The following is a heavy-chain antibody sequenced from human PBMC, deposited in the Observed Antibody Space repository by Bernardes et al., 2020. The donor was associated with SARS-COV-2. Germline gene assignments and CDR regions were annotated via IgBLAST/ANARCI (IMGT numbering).Heavy chain of an antibody. CDR1: GGSFSVYY. D-gene: IGHD3-10*01. J-gene: IGHJ4*02. V-gene: IGHV4-34*01. Sequence: SETLSLTCGVSGGSFSVYYWSWIRQPPGKGLEWIGEINYGGTTFYNPSLEGRATISIDRSKNQFSLTLNSVTAADTAVYYCARLVSIRYSGSGNSRERADYWGQGTLVSVSS. CDR2: INYGGTT. CDR3: ARLVSIRYSGSGNSRERADY.